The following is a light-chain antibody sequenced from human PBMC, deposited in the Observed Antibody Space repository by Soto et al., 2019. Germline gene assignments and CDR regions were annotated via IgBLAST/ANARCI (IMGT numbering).Light chain of an antibody. Sequence: EIVMTQSPATLSVSQGEKATLSSRASQRVSTSLAWYQHKPGQAPRLLIYGASTRATGIPDRFSGSGSGTDFTLTISRLEPEDSAVYYCEQYGSSPRTFGQGTKVDIK. CDR3: EQYGSSPRT. J-gene: IGKJ1*01. CDR2: GAS. CDR1: QRVSTS. V-gene: IGKV3-20*01.